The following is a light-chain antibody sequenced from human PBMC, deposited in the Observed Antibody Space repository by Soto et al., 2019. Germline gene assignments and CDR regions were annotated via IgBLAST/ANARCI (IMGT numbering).Light chain of an antibody. J-gene: IGKJ2*01. CDR1: QSVSSSY. V-gene: IGKV3-20*01. CDR2: GTS. Sequence: EIVLTQSPGTLSLSPGEGATLSCRASQSVSSSYLAWYQQKPGQAPRLLIYGTSSRATGIPDRFSGSGSGTEFALTINRLEPEDFAVYYCQQYGNSPFTFGQGTTLEIK. CDR3: QQYGNSPFT.